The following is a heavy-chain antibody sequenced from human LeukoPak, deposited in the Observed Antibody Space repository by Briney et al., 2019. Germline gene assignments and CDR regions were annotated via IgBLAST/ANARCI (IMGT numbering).Heavy chain of an antibody. D-gene: IGHD1-1*01. CDR1: GDPIGIGSYY. CDR2: VFFTGDT. Sequence: SETLSLTCTVSGDPIGIGSYYWSWIRQPPGKGLEWIGHVFFTGDTNYNPPLKSRLTMSVDTSRNQFSLNLTSVTASDTAFYYCARLVTTTRGWFDPWGQGTLVTVSS. CDR3: ARLVTTTRGWFDP. J-gene: IGHJ5*02. V-gene: IGHV4-61*01.